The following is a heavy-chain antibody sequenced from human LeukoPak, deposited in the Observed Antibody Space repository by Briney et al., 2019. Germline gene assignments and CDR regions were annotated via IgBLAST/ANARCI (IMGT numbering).Heavy chain of an antibody. Sequence: ASVKVSCKASGYTFTDHDINWVQQATGQGLEWMGWMNPKSGKIGIPQKFQGRVTMTSNTSTNTAYMELSSLRSDDTAVYYCARDESGYDSWFDPWGQGTLVTVSS. V-gene: IGHV1-8*01. J-gene: IGHJ5*02. CDR2: MNPKSGKI. D-gene: IGHD5-12*01. CDR1: GYTFTDHD. CDR3: ARDESGYDSWFDP.